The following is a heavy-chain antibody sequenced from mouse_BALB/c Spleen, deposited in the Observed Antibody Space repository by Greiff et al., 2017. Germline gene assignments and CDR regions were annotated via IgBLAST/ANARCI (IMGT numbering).Heavy chain of an antibody. CDR3: ARSGVYAMDY. J-gene: IGHJ4*01. V-gene: IGHV1S41*01. CDR1: GYTFTSYW. Sequence: DLVKPGASVKLSCKASGYTFTSYWINWIKQRPGQGLEWIGRIAPGSGSTYYNEMFKGKATLTVDTSSSTAYIQLSSLSSEDSAVYFCARSGVYAMDYWGQGTSVIVSS. CDR2: IAPGSGST.